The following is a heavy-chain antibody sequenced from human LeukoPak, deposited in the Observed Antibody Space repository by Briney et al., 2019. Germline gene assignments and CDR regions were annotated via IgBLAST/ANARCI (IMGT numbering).Heavy chain of an antibody. Sequence: SVKVSCKASGGTFISYAISWVRQAPGQGLEWMGGIIPTFGTANYAQKFQGRVTITADESTSTAYMELSSLRSEDTAVYYCAIRIAAAGIDYWGQGTLVTVSS. CDR1: GGTFISYA. CDR2: IIPTFGTA. J-gene: IGHJ4*02. D-gene: IGHD6-13*01. V-gene: IGHV1-69*13. CDR3: AIRIAAAGIDY.